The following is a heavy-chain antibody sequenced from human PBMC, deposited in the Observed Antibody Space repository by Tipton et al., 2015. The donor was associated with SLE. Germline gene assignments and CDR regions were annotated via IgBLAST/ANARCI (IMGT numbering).Heavy chain of an antibody. CDR3: ASGYRTAS. CDR1: GFTFSNYG. CDR2: IRYDDTHK. Sequence: SLRLSCAASGFTFSNYGMHWVRQAPGKGLEWVAFIRYDDTHKYYVDSVKGRFTVSRDDSKNTLSLQMNSLRDEDSVVYYCASGYRTASWGQGTLVTVSS. D-gene: IGHD3-22*01. J-gene: IGHJ4*02. V-gene: IGHV3-30*02.